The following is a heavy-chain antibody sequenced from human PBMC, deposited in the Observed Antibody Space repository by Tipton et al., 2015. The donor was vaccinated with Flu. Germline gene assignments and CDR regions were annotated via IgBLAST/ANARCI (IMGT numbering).Heavy chain of an antibody. Sequence: QLVQSGAVVVQPGGSLRLSCTASGVTFDGYAMHWVRQVPGKGLEWVSLISWDGGSTFYGDSVRGRFTVSRDNRRNSLYLQMNSLRLEDTVLYYCATEVAWQGGGYYGMDVWGQGTTVTVS. J-gene: IGHJ6*02. CDR2: ISWDGGST. CDR3: ATEVAWQGGGYYGMDV. V-gene: IGHV3-43D*03. D-gene: IGHD1-26*01. CDR1: GVTFDGYA.